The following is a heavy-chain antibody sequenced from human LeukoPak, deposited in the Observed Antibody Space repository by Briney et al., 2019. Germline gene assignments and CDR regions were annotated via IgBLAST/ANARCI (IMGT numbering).Heavy chain of an antibody. J-gene: IGHJ4*02. V-gene: IGHV3-23*01. Sequence: PGGSLRLSCAASGFTFSSYAMSWVRQAPGKGLEWVSAISGSGGSTYYADSVKGRFTISRDNSKNTLYLRMNSLRAEDTAVYYCAKVGYSYGYYFDYWGQGTLVTVSS. D-gene: IGHD5-18*01. CDR2: ISGSGGST. CDR3: AKVGYSYGYYFDY. CDR1: GFTFSSYA.